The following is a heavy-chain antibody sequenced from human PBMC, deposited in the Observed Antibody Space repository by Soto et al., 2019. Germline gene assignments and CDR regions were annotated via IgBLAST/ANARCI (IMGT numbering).Heavy chain of an antibody. CDR2: IYPGDSDA. D-gene: IGHD6-13*01. CDR1: GYSFPSYY. Sequence: GESLKISCKGSGYSFPSYYIGWVRQMPGKGLEWVGFIYPGDSDARYSPSFQGQVTISADKSISTAYLQWSSLKASDTAMYYCARLQGYSSSWWWFDPWGQGTLVTVSS. J-gene: IGHJ5*02. CDR3: ARLQGYSSSWWWFDP. V-gene: IGHV5-51*01.